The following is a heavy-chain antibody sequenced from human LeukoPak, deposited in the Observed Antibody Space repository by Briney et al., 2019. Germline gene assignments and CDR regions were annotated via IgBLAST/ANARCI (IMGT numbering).Heavy chain of an antibody. CDR3: ARATTASARDH. CDR2: ISAGGDFV. V-gene: IGHV3-21*01. D-gene: IGHD1-14*01. CDR1: GFPFSTHS. J-gene: IGHJ4*02. Sequence: PGGSLRLSCAASGFPFSTHSLNWVRQAPGKGLEWVSSISAGGDFVYYGDSVKGRFTMSRDNAKNSLYLQMDSLRVEDTAVYYCARATTASARDHWGQGTLVTVSS.